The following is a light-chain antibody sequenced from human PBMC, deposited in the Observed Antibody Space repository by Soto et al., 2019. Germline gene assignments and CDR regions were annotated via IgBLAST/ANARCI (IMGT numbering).Light chain of an antibody. Sequence: DIQMTQSPSTLSASVGDRVTITCRASQSISRWLAGYQQKSGKAPKFLSYDACSLESGVPSTFSGSGSETEFTLTISTLQPDDFATYHCQQYHSYPWTFAQGTKVDIK. V-gene: IGKV1-5*01. CDR1: QSISRW. CDR2: DAC. CDR3: QQYHSYPWT. J-gene: IGKJ1*01.